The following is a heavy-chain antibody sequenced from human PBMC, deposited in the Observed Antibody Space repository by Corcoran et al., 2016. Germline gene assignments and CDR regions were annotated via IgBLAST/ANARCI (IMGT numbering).Heavy chain of an antibody. D-gene: IGHD4-17*01. V-gene: IGHV3-15*07. J-gene: IGHJ5*02. CDR1: GFTFSNAW. CDR3: VSEGTTVTSTWRFDP. CDR2: IKSKTDGGTT. Sequence: EVQLVESGGGLVKPGGSLRLSCAASGFTFSNAWMNWVRQAPGKGLEWVGRIKSKTDGGTTDYAAPVKGRFTISRDDSKNTLYLQMNSLKTEDTAVYYCVSEGTTVTSTWRFDPWGQGTLVTVSS.